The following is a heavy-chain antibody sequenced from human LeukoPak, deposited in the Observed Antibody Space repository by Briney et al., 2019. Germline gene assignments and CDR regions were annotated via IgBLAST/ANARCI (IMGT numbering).Heavy chain of an antibody. CDR3: ARADVLRYFDWSPMAFDI. V-gene: IGHV4-59*01. CDR2: IYYSGST. J-gene: IGHJ3*02. Sequence: SETLSLTCTVSGGSISSYYWSWIRQPPGKGLEWIGYIYYSGSTNYNPSLKSRVTISVDTSKNQFSLKLSSVTAADTAVYYCARADVLRYFDWSPMAFDIWGQGTMVTVSS. CDR1: GGSISSYY. D-gene: IGHD3-9*01.